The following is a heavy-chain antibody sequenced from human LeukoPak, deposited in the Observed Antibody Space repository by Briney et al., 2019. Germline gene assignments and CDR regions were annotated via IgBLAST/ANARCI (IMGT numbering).Heavy chain of an antibody. V-gene: IGHV1-18*01. J-gene: IGHJ6*03. CDR3: ARGVGIFGVVRAGYYMDV. CDR1: GYTFTSYG. D-gene: IGHD3-3*01. Sequence: GASVKVSCKASGYTFTSYGISWVRQAPGQGLEWMGWISAYNGNTNYAQKLQGRVTITADESTSTAYMELSSLRSEDTAVYYCARGVGIFGVVRAGYYMDVWGKGTTVTVSS. CDR2: ISAYNGNT.